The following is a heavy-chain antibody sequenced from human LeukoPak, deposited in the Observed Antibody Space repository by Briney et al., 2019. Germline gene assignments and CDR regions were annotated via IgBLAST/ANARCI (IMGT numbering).Heavy chain of an antibody. V-gene: IGHV3-30*02. CDR1: GFTFSSDA. CDR2: ILSDGSKT. CDR3: VKGRAGHWNFGY. D-gene: IGHD1-7*01. J-gene: IGHJ4*02. Sequence: PGGSLRLSCAASGFTFSSDAMHWVRQAPGKGLEWVAIILSDGSKTYYTDSVRGRFTISRHNSKHTLYLQMNSLRDEDTAVYYCVKGRAGHWNFGYWGQGTLVTVTS.